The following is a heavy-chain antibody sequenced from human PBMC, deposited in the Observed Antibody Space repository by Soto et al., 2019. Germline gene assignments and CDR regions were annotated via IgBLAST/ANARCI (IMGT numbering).Heavy chain of an antibody. CDR3: ARDPGYDSSGYFVDY. CDR2: MYYSGRI. D-gene: IGHD3-22*01. J-gene: IGHJ4*02. V-gene: IGHV4-61*03. CDR1: GASVSSGDYY. Sequence: SETLSLTCTVSGASVSSGDYYWSWIRQPPGKGLEWMGYMYYSGRINYNPSLKSRVTISVDTSKNHFSLNLGSVTAADTAVYYCARDPGYDSSGYFVDYWGQGTLVTVSS.